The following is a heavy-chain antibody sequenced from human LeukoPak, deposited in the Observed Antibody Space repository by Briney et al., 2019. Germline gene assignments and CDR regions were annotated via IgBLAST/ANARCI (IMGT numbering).Heavy chain of an antibody. CDR1: GDSIGSYF. Sequence: SETLSLTCTVSGDSIGSYFWSWIRQSPGKGLEWIGHIYHSGSTNYDPSLKSRVSISVDTSKNQFSLKLTSVTSADTAVYYCARDGPAYTSRWYDYYYGLDVWGQGTTVTVSS. D-gene: IGHD2-2*01. V-gene: IGHV4-59*01. J-gene: IGHJ6*02. CDR3: ARDGPAYTSRWYDYYYGLDV. CDR2: IYHSGST.